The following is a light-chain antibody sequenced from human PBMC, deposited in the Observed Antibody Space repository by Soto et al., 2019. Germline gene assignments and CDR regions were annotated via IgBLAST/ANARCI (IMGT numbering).Light chain of an antibody. V-gene: IGKV3-20*01. Sequence: EIVLTQSPGTLSLSTGERATLSCRASQSVSSSYLAWYQQKPGQAPRPLIYGASSRATGIPDRFSGSGSGTDFTLTISRLEPEDFAVYYCQQYGSSPITFGGGTKV. CDR2: GAS. J-gene: IGKJ4*01. CDR3: QQYGSSPIT. CDR1: QSVSSSY.